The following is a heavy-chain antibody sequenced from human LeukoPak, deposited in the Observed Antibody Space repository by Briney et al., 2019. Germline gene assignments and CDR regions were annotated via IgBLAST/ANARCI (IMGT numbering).Heavy chain of an antibody. D-gene: IGHD3-10*01. CDR1: GGSFSGYY. CDR2: IYHSGST. J-gene: IGHJ5*02. Sequence: SETLSLTCAVYGGSFSGYYWSWIRQPPGKELEWIGSIYHSGSTYYNESLKSRVTISVDTSKNQFSLKLSSVTAADTAVYYCARHPTPTMVRGVIGPANNWFDPWGQGTLVTVSS. CDR3: ARHPTPTMVRGVIGPANNWFDP. V-gene: IGHV4-34*01.